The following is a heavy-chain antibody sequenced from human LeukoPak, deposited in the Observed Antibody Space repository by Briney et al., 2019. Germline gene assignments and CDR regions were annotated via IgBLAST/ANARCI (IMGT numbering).Heavy chain of an antibody. CDR2: IRYAGSNK. CDR1: GFTSSSYG. Sequence: RGSLRLSCAASGFTSSSYGMHWVRQAPGQGLEWVAFIRYAGSNKYYADSVKGRFTISRDNSKNTLYLQMNSQRAEDTAVYYCAKDGQGMATIPYEYFQHWGQGTLVTVSS. D-gene: IGHD5-24*01. CDR3: AKDGQGMATIPYEYFQH. J-gene: IGHJ1*01. V-gene: IGHV3-30*02.